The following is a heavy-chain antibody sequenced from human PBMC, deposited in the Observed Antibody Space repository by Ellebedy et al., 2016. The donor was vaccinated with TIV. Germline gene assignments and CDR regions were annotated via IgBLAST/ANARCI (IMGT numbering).Heavy chain of an antibody. Sequence: MPSETLSLTCAVSGGSFSGYYCTWIRQPPGKGREWIGEINHSVGTHYNPSLTGRVTISIDTSKNQFSLKLSSVTAADTAVYYCARALEFGGWTYWGQGTLVTVSS. J-gene: IGHJ4*02. CDR2: INHSVGT. D-gene: IGHD3-10*01. V-gene: IGHV4-34*01. CDR1: GGSFSGYY. CDR3: ARALEFGGWTY.